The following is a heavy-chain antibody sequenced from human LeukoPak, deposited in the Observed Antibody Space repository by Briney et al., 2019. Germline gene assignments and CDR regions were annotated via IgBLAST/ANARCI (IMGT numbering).Heavy chain of an antibody. D-gene: IGHD3-10*01. CDR3: ASGDHLYYFDY. Sequence: SGGSLRLSCAASGFTVSSNYMSWVRQAPGKGLEWVSVIYSGGSTYYADSVKGRFTISRDNSKNTLYLQMSSLRAEDTAVYYCASGDHLYYFDYWGQGTLVTVSS. J-gene: IGHJ4*02. CDR2: IYSGGST. CDR1: GFTVSSNY. V-gene: IGHV3-66*01.